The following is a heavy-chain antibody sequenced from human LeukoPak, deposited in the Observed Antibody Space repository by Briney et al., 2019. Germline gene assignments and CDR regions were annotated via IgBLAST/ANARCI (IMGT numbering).Heavy chain of an antibody. J-gene: IGHJ4*02. Sequence: PSQTLSLTCTVSGGSISSGSYYWNWIRQPAGKGLEWIGYIYYIGSTNYNPSLKSRVTISVDTSKNQFSLKLSSVTAADTAVYYCARLRDDYVDYWGQGTLVTVSS. CDR3: ARLRDDYVDY. V-gene: IGHV4-61*10. CDR1: GGSISSGSYY. CDR2: IYYIGST.